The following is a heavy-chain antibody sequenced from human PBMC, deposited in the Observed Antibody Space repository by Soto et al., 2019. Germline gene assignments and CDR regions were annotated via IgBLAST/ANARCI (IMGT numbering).Heavy chain of an antibody. V-gene: IGHV1-18*01. CDR2: ISPLKGNT. D-gene: IGHD6-25*01. J-gene: IGHJ4*02. CDR1: GYTFTNYV. CDR3: ARSGEHPFDF. Sequence: QVQLVQSGAEVKKPGASVKVSCKASGYTFTNYVIHWVRQAPGQGLERMGWISPLKGNTKYAQKVQGRVSVTTDTSTNTVYMELSGLRYDDTALYYCARSGEHPFDFWGQGTLVTVSS.